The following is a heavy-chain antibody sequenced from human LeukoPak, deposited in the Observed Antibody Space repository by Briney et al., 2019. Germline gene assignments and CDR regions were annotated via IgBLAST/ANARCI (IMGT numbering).Heavy chain of an antibody. CDR2: IGTAGDT. J-gene: IGHJ6*02. Sequence: GGSLRLSCAASGFTFDDYAMHWVRQAPGKGLEWVSAIGTAGDTYYPGSVKGRFTISRENAKNSLYLQMNSLRAGDTAVYYCARAKGYYYGMDVWGQGTTVTVSS. CDR1: GFTFDDYA. V-gene: IGHV3-13*01. CDR3: ARAKGYYYGMDV.